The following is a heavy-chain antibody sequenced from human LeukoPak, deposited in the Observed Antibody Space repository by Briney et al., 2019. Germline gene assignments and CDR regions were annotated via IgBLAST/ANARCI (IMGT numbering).Heavy chain of an antibody. CDR3: ARDPKWLDY. J-gene: IGHJ4*02. D-gene: IGHD5-12*01. CDR1: EFTFSTYW. V-gene: IGHV3-7*01. CDR2: TNQEGSEK. Sequence: TGGSLRLSCAASEFTFSTYWMSWVRQAPGKGLEWVANTNQEGSEKYYVDSVKGRFTISKDNAKNALYLQMNSLRAEDTAVYYCARDPKWLDYWGQGTLVTVSS.